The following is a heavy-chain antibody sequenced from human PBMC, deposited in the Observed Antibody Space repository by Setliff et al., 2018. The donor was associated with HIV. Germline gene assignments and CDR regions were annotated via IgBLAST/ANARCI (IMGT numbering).Heavy chain of an antibody. Sequence: GGSLRLSCAASGFTFSSYSMNWVRQAPGKGLEWVSYISGSSSTIDYAGSLKGRFTISRDNAKNSLYLQMNSLRAEDTAVYYCVRGLGSEFDYWGQGTLVTVSS. CDR3: VRGLGSEFDY. CDR2: ISGSSSTI. CDR1: GFTFSSYS. D-gene: IGHD2-15*01. J-gene: IGHJ4*02. V-gene: IGHV3-48*04.